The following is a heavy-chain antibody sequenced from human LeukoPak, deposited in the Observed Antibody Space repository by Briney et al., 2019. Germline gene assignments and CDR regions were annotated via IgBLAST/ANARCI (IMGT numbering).Heavy chain of an antibody. CDR2: INPSGGST. J-gene: IGHJ6*02. D-gene: IGHD3-16*01. V-gene: IGHV1-46*01. CDR1: GYSFSSYY. Sequence: ASVKVSCKASGYSFSSYYMHWVRQAPGQGLEWMGIINPSGGSTSYAQKFQGRVTMTTDTSTSTVYMELSSLRSEDTAVYYCARRTAYVWGSYGDYGMDVWGQGTTVTVSS. CDR3: ARRTAYVWGSYGDYGMDV.